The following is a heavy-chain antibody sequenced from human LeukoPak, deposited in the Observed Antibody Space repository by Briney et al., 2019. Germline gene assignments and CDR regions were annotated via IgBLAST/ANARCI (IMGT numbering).Heavy chain of an antibody. CDR3: AKASGAAGTPHYFDY. Sequence: GGSLRLSCAASGFTFDDYAMHWVRQAPGKGLEWVSGISWNSGSIGYADSVKGRFTISRDNAKNSLYLQMNSLRAEDTALYYCAKASGAAGTPHYFDYWGQGTLVTVSS. CDR2: ISWNSGSI. V-gene: IGHV3-9*01. J-gene: IGHJ4*02. D-gene: IGHD6-13*01. CDR1: GFTFDDYA.